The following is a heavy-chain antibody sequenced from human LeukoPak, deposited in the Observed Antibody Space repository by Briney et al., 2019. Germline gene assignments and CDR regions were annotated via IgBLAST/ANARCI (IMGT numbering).Heavy chain of an antibody. J-gene: IGHJ1*01. CDR3: VKADYYDTSNYYYRYFQY. CDR2: ISSNGGST. D-gene: IGHD3-22*01. Sequence: PGGSLRLSCSASGFTFSSYTMHWVRQAPGKGLEYVSAISSNGGSTYYADSVKGRFTIPRDNSKNTLYLQMSSLRAEDTAVYYCVKADYYDTSNYYYRYFQYWGQGTLVTVSS. CDR1: GFTFSSYT. V-gene: IGHV3-64D*09.